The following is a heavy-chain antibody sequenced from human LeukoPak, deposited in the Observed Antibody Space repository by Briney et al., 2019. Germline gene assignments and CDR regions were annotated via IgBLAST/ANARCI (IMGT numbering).Heavy chain of an antibody. Sequence: PGGSLRLSCVASGFSFSSYGMSWVRQPPGKGLEWVADVSGSGVSTYYADSVKGRFTISRDNSTNTVYLQMNSLRAEDTAVCYCARGGGANWFDPWGQGTLVTVSS. CDR3: ARGGGANWFDP. CDR2: VSGSGVST. V-gene: IGHV3-23*01. CDR1: GFSFSSYG. D-gene: IGHD2-15*01. J-gene: IGHJ5*02.